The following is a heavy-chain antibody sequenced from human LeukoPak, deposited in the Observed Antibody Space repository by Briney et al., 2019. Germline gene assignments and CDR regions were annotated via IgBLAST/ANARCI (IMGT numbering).Heavy chain of an antibody. J-gene: IGHJ4*02. V-gene: IGHV3-74*01. CDR2: VNTDGSSK. D-gene: IGHD3-16*01. CDR3: ARDHDSVPDY. Sequence: GGSLRLSCAASGFSLDSNLMHWVRQAPGKGLSWISFVNTDGSSKAYADSVKGRFTIYRDNAKNTLYLQMNGLRDEDTAAYYCARDHDSVPDYWGQGTLVTVSS. CDR1: GFSLDSNL.